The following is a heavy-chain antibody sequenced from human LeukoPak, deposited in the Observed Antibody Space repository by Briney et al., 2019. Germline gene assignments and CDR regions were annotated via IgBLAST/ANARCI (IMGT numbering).Heavy chain of an antibody. V-gene: IGHV4-61*01. CDR3: ARGGRWLQFNY. CDR2: IYHSGST. D-gene: IGHD5-24*01. Sequence: SETLSLTCTVSGGSVSSNTYHWSWIRQPPGKGLEWIGYIYHSGSTHYNPSPSLKSRVTISVDTSKNQFSLKLSSVTAADTAVYYCARGGRWLQFNYWGQGTLVTVSS. J-gene: IGHJ4*02. CDR1: GGSVSSNTYH.